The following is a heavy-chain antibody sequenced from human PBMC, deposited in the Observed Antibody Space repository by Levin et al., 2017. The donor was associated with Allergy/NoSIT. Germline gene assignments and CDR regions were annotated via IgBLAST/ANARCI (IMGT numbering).Heavy chain of an antibody. J-gene: IGHJ4*02. V-gene: IGHV4-4*01. D-gene: IGHD2-15*01. CDR3: ARGPRDCSGGICYKVGIDYFDY. CDR1: GDSISSSYW. CDR2: IYHSGSGSA. Sequence: GSLKLSCVVSGDSISSSYWWSWVRQSPGKGLEWIGEIYHSGSGSASYNPSLKSRVTISVDQSKNQFSLKLSSVAVADTAVYFCARGPRDCSGGICYKVGIDYFDYWGQGILVTVSS.